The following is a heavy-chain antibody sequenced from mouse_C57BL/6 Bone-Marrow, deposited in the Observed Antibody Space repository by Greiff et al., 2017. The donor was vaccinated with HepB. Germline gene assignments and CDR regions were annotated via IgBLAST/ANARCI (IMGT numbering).Heavy chain of an antibody. D-gene: IGHD2-4*01. J-gene: IGHJ4*01. CDR2: INPNYGTT. CDR1: GYSFTDYN. Sequence: EVKLMESGPELVKPGASVKISCKASGYSFTDYNMNWVKQSNGKSLEWIGVINPNYGTTSYNQKFKGKATLTVDQSSSTAYMQLNSLTSEDSAVYYCAKRDDYDFYYAMDYWGQGTSVTVSS. V-gene: IGHV1-39*01. CDR3: AKRDDYDFYYAMDY.